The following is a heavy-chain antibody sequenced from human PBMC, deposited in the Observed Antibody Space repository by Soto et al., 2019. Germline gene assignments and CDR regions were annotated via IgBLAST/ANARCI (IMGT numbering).Heavy chain of an antibody. CDR2: IYYSGST. CDR3: ARLYTGYEAFDY. J-gene: IGHJ4*02. D-gene: IGHD5-12*01. Sequence: SETLSLTCTVSGGSINSGDYYWSWIRQSPGKGLEWIGYIYYSGSTYYNPSLKSRSTISIDTSKNQFFLDVDSVTAADTAVYYCARLYTGYEAFDYWGQGTLVTVSS. CDR1: GGSINSGDYY. V-gene: IGHV4-30-4*01.